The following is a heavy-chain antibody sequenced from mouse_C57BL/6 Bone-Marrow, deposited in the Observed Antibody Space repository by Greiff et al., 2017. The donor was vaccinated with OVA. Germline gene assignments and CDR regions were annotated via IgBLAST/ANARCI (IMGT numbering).Heavy chain of an antibody. CDR2: IHPNSGST. D-gene: IGHD2-3*01. CDR1: GYTFTSYW. J-gene: IGHJ2*01. V-gene: IGHV1-64*01. CDR3: ARLIDGYYVRFDY. Sequence: VQLQQSGAELVKPGASVKLSCKASGYTFTSYWMHWVKQRPGQGLEWIGMIHPNSGSTNYNEKFKSKATLTVDKSSSTAYMQLSSLTSEDSAVYYGARLIDGYYVRFDYWGQGTTLTVSS.